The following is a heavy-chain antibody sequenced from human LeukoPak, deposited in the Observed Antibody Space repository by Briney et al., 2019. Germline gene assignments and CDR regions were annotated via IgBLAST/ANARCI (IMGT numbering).Heavy chain of an antibody. CDR1: GGSISSYY. D-gene: IGHD5-24*01. Sequence: SETLSLTCTVSGGSISSYYWSWIRQPPGKGLEWIGYIYYSGSTNCNPSLKSRVTISVDTSNNQFSLNLSSVTAADTAVYYCVRRGDGYNYWDYWGQGTLVTVSS. CDR3: VRRGDGYNYWDY. CDR2: IYYSGST. V-gene: IGHV4-59*08. J-gene: IGHJ4*02.